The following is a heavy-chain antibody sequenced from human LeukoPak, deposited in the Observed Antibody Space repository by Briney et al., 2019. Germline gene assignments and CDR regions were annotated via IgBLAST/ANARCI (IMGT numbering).Heavy chain of an antibody. CDR1: GGTFSSYA. CDR2: IIPILGIA. CDR3: ARDDVVVPAAIIRFDGMDV. V-gene: IGHV1-69*04. J-gene: IGHJ6*02. D-gene: IGHD2-2*01. Sequence: ASVKVSCKASGGTFSSYAISWVRQAPGQGLEWMGRIIPILGIANYAQKFQGRVTITADKSTSTAYMELSSLRSEDTAVYCCARDDVVVPAAIIRFDGMDVWGQGTTVTVSS.